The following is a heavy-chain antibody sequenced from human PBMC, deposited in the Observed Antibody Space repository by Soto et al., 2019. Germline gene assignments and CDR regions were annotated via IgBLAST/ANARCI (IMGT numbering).Heavy chain of an antibody. Sequence: PGGSLRLSCAASGFTFSSYDMHWVRQATGKGLEWVSAIGTAGDTYYPGSVKGRFTISRENAKNSLYLQMNSLRAGDTAVYYCARDRYSGYDYGNWYFDLWGRGTLVTVSS. D-gene: IGHD5-12*01. CDR3: ARDRYSGYDYGNWYFDL. CDR2: IGTAGDT. CDR1: GFTFSSYD. V-gene: IGHV3-13*01. J-gene: IGHJ2*01.